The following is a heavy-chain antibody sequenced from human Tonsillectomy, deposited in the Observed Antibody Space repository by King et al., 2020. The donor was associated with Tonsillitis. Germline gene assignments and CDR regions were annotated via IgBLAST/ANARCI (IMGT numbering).Heavy chain of an antibody. Sequence: VQLVESGGGLVQPGGSLRLSCAASGFTFSSYAMSWVRQAPGKGLEWVSAISGSGGSIYYADSVKGRFTISRENSKNTLYLQVKSLRAEDTAVYYCAKEYYDILTGYYARPFDYWGQGTLVTVSS. J-gene: IGHJ4*02. D-gene: IGHD3-9*01. CDR3: AKEYYDILTGYYARPFDY. CDR2: ISGSGGSI. V-gene: IGHV3-23*04. CDR1: GFTFSSYA.